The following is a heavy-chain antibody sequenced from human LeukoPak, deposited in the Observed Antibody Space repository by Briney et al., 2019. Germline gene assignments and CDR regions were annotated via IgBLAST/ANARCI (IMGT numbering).Heavy chain of an antibody. V-gene: IGHV4-30-4*08. Sequence: SETLSLTCTVSGDSIDIPDYYWTWVRQPPGKGLESIGNIYRSGSTYYHPSLKSRLTISMDTSKNQFSLKLTSVTAADTAIYYCARDRCPSANCYSGFDSWGQGSLVTVSS. CDR2: IYRSGST. CDR1: GDSIDIPDYY. CDR3: ARDRCPSANCYSGFDS. D-gene: IGHD2-15*01. J-gene: IGHJ4*02.